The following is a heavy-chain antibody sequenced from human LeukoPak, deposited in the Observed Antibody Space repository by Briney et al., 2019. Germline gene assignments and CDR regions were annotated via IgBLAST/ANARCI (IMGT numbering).Heavy chain of an antibody. J-gene: IGHJ4*02. CDR2: IIPIFGTA. V-gene: IGHV1-69*05. CDR3: ARTGDRYYYDSSGSLDY. CDR1: GGTFSSYA. D-gene: IGHD3-22*01. Sequence: ASVKVSCKASGGTFSSYAISRVRQAPGQGLEWMGGIIPIFGTANYAQKFQGRVTITTDESTSTAYMELSSLRSEDTAVYYCARTGDRYYYDSSGSLDYWGQGTLVTVSS.